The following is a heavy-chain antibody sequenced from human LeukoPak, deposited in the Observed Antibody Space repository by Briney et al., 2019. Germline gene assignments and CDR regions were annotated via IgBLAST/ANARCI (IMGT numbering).Heavy chain of an antibody. D-gene: IGHD4-17*01. CDR3: ARGSLSGTTFDY. CDR2: IYYSGST. CDR1: GGSISSYY. Sequence: SETLSLTCTVSGGSISSYYWSWIRQPPGKGLEWIGYIYYSGSTNYNPSLKSRVTISVDTSKNQLSLKVTSVTAADTAVYYCARGSLSGTTFDYWGQGTLVTVSS. V-gene: IGHV4-59*01. J-gene: IGHJ4*02.